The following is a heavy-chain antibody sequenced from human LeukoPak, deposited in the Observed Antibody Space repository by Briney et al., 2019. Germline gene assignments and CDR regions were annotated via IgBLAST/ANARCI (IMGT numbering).Heavy chain of an antibody. CDR1: GFTLSSYE. V-gene: IGHV3-48*03. CDR2: ITSSGANI. Sequence: PGGSLRLSCAASGFTLSSYEMNWIRQAPGKGLQWVSYITSSGANIMYADSVKGRFTISRDNARNSLYLQMNSLRAEDTAVYYCATKVAGTSHFSYWGQGTLVTVSS. D-gene: IGHD6-19*01. CDR3: ATKVAGTSHFSY. J-gene: IGHJ4*02.